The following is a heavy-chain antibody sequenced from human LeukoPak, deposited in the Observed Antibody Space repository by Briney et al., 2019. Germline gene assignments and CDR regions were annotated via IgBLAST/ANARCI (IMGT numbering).Heavy chain of an antibody. CDR1: GYTFTSYG. CDR2: ISAYNGNT. Sequence: ASVKVSCKASGYTFTSYGISWERQAPGQGLEWMGWISAYNGNTNYAQKLQGRVTMTTDTSTSTAYMELRSLRSDDTAVYYCARDITIFGVPYFDYWGQGTLVTVSS. J-gene: IGHJ4*02. CDR3: ARDITIFGVPYFDY. D-gene: IGHD3-3*01. V-gene: IGHV1-18*01.